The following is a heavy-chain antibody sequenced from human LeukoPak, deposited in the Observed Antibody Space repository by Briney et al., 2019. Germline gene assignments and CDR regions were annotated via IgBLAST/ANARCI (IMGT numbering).Heavy chain of an antibody. Sequence: QTGGSLRLSCAASGFTFSSYWMSWVRQAPGKGLEWEANIKQDGSEKYYVDSVKGRFTISRDNAKNSLYLQMNSLRAEDTAVYYCARDGYGDYEYFQHWGQGTLVTVSS. CDR3: ARDGYGDYEYFQH. V-gene: IGHV3-7*01. CDR1: GFTFSSYW. J-gene: IGHJ1*01. D-gene: IGHD4-17*01. CDR2: IKQDGSEK.